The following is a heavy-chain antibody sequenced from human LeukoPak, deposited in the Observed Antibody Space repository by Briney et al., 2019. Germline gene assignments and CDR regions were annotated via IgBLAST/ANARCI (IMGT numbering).Heavy chain of an antibody. D-gene: IGHD6-13*01. V-gene: IGHV3-23*01. CDR2: IGSSGGST. Sequence: PGGSLILPCAASGFTFSSYAMSWVRQAPGKGLEWVSAIGSSGGSTYYADSVRGRFTISRDTSKNTLYLQMNSLRAEDTAVYYCARESYISTWPHFDYWGQGTLVTVSS. J-gene: IGHJ4*02. CDR3: ARESYISTWPHFDY. CDR1: GFTFSSYA.